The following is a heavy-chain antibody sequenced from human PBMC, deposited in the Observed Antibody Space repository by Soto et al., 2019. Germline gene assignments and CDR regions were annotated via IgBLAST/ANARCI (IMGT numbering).Heavy chain of an antibody. CDR3: ARDGGGYCSGGSCPTHRLMDV. Sequence: SETLSLTCTVSGGSISSGGYYWSWIRQHPGKGLEWIGYIYYSGSTYYNPSLKSRVTISVDTSKNQFSLKLSSVTAADTAVYYCARDGGGYCSGGSCPTHRLMDVWGQGTTVTVSS. J-gene: IGHJ6*02. V-gene: IGHV4-31*03. CDR1: GGSISSGGYY. D-gene: IGHD2-15*01. CDR2: IYYSGST.